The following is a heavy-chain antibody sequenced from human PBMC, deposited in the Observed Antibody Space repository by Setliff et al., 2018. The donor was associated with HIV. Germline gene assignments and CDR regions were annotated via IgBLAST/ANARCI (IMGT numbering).Heavy chain of an antibody. CDR1: GGSISSYY. V-gene: IGHV4-4*08. CDR2: IHTTGST. J-gene: IGHJ5*02. D-gene: IGHD6-19*01. CDR3: ARRPYSSGRFDP. Sequence: SETLSLTCTVSGGSISSYYWSWIRQPPGKGLEWVGHIHTTGSTNYNPSLKSRVIVAIDTPQNQFFLRLTSVTAADTAVYFCARRPYSSGRFDPWGQGTLVTVSS.